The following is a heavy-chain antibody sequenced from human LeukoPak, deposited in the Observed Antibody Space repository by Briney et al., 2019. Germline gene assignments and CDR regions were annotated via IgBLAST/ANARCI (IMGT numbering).Heavy chain of an antibody. D-gene: IGHD2-15*01. CDR2: IRSTGDST. V-gene: IGHV3-23*01. CDR1: GFTFSSYA. CDR3: GRSRRINASLYYYMDV. Sequence: GSLRLSCAASGFTFSSYAITWVRQAPGKGLEWVSSIRSTGDSTFYADSVKGRFTISRDNSKNTVYLLMNSLRTEDTAVYYCGRSRRINASLYYYMDVWGKGTTVTVSS. J-gene: IGHJ6*03.